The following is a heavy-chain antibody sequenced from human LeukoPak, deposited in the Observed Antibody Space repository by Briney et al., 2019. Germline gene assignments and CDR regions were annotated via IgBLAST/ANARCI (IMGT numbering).Heavy chain of an antibody. CDR3: ARRSSGRPVDY. V-gene: IGHV4-34*01. CDR2: INHSGST. J-gene: IGHJ4*02. D-gene: IGHD3-3*01. Sequence: SETLSLTCAVYGGSFSGYYWSWIRQPPGKGLEWIGEINHSGSTNYNPSLKSRVTISRDTSKDQFSLRLSSVTAADTAVYYCARRSSGRPVDYWGQGTLVTVSS. CDR1: GGSFSGYY.